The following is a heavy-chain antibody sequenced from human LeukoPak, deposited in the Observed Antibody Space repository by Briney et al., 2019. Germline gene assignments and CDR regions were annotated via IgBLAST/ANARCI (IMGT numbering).Heavy chain of an antibody. CDR1: GFTFSSYG. CDR3: AKAGLVRGGALDS. J-gene: IGHJ4*02. D-gene: IGHD4/OR15-4a*01. Sequence: PGGSLRVSCAASGFTFSSYGMHWVRQAPGKGLEWVSSITGSGDGTSAADSVKGRFTISRDNSKNTLYLQMNSLRVEDTAVYYCAKAGLVRGGALDSWGQGTLVTVSS. V-gene: IGHV3-23*01. CDR2: ITGSGDGT.